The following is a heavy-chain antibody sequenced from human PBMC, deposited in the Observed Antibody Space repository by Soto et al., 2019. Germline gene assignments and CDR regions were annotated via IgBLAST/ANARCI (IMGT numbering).Heavy chain of an antibody. D-gene: IGHD2-15*01. Sequence: QVQLVQSGAEVKKPGASVKVSCKASGYIFTAYSMHWVRQAPGQGLEWMGVVNPSGGSTNYAQKFQGRITMTRDTTKSTVYMDLSSLTSEDTAVYYCAREENCSDGICYSGYFQRWGQGTLVTVSS. CDR2: VNPSGGST. CDR3: AREENCSDGICYSGYFQR. V-gene: IGHV1-46*01. CDR1: GYIFTAYS. J-gene: IGHJ1*01.